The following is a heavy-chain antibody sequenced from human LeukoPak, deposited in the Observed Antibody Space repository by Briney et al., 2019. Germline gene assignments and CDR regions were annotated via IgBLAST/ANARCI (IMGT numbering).Heavy chain of an antibody. Sequence: PSETLSLTCTVSGGSISSSSYYWGWIRQPPGKGLEWIGSIYYSGSTYCNPSLKSRVTISVDTSKNQFSLKLSSVTAADTAVYYCARHRCISYYYYYYMDVWGKGTTVTVSS. V-gene: IGHV4-39*01. D-gene: IGHD2-8*01. CDR1: GGSISSSSYY. CDR2: IYYSGST. CDR3: ARHRCISYYYYYYMDV. J-gene: IGHJ6*03.